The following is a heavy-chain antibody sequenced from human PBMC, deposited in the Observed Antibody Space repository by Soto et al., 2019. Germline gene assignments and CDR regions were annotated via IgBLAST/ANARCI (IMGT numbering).Heavy chain of an antibody. CDR3: ATDLRSKTLSYFDS. CDR2: INRNGGNI. J-gene: IGHJ4*02. CDR1: GFTFDDYA. V-gene: IGHV3-9*01. Sequence: EVHLVESGGHLVQPGRSLRLSCAASGFTFDDYAMQWVRQAPGKGLEWASAINRNGGNIGYADAVRGRFTISRDNAKNSVYLQMNSLRTEDTAIYYCATDLRSKTLSYFDSWGQGTLVTVSS. D-gene: IGHD1-26*01.